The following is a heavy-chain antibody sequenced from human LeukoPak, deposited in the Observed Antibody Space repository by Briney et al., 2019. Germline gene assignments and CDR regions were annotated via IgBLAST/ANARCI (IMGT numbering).Heavy chain of an antibody. V-gene: IGHV4-4*07. J-gene: IGHJ4*02. CDR1: GGSISSYY. D-gene: IGHD6-19*01. CDR2: IYTSGST. Sequence: SETLSLTCTVSGGSISSYYWSWIRQPAGKGLEWIGRIYTSGSTNYNPSLKSRVTMSVDTSKNQFSLKLSSVTAADTAVYYCAKAPPSYSSGWYYFDYWGQGTLVTVSS. CDR3: AKAPPSYSSGWYYFDY.